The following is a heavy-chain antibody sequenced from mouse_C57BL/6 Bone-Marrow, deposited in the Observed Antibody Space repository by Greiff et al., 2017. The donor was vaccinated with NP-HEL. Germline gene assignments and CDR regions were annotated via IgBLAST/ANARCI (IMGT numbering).Heavy chain of an antibody. Sequence: EVQLQQSGPVLVKPGASVKMSCKASGYTFTDYYMNWVKQSHGKSLEWIGVINPYNGGTSYNQKFKGKATLTVDKSSSTAYMELNSLTSEDSAVYYCARSGGLRLWYFDVWGTGTTVTVSS. D-gene: IGHD2-4*01. CDR3: ARSGGLRLWYFDV. J-gene: IGHJ1*03. V-gene: IGHV1-19*01. CDR1: GYTFTDYY. CDR2: INPYNGGT.